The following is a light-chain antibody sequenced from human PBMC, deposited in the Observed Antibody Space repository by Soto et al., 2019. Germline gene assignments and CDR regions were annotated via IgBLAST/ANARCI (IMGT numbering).Light chain of an antibody. Sequence: EIVLTQSPATLSLSPGERATLSCRASQSVTSHLAWYQHKPGQAPRLLTYDASDRATGIPARFSGSGSGTDFALTISSLEPEDFAVYYCLHRSDWPPGLTFGGGTKVEIK. CDR3: LHRSDWPPGLT. CDR2: DAS. V-gene: IGKV3-11*01. CDR1: QSVTSH. J-gene: IGKJ4*01.